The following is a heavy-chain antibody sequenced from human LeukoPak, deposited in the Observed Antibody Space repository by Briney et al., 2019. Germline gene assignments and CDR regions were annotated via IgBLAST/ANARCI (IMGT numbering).Heavy chain of an antibody. D-gene: IGHD2-2*01. V-gene: IGHV4-61*02. CDR3: ASGYCTSTSCSENRYYFDS. CDR1: GGSITSAGYS. J-gene: IGHJ4*02. Sequence: SQTLSLTCTVSGGSITSAGYSWGWNRQPAGKGLEWIGRIYSSGSTNSNPSLKSRVTISVDTSKNQFSLKLSSVTAADTAVYYCASGYCTSTSCSENRYYFDSWGQGTLVTVSS. CDR2: IYSSGST.